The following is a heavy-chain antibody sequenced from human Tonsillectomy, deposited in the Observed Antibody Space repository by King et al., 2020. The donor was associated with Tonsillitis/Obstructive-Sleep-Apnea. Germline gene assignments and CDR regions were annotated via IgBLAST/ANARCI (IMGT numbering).Heavy chain of an antibody. CDR2: IKQDGSDK. CDR3: ARGHYGLDV. J-gene: IGHJ6*02. V-gene: IGHV3-7*03. CDR1: GFKFKNYW. Sequence: VQLVESGGGLVQPGGSLRLSCAASGFKFKNYWMSWVRQAPGKGLEWVAYIKQDGSDKYYVDSVKGRFTISRDHGRSSLYLQMNSLRAEDTALYYCARGHYGLDVWGQGTTVIVS.